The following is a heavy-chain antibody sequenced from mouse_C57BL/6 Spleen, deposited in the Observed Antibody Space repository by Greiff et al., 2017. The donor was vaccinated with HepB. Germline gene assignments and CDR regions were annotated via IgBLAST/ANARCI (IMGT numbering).Heavy chain of an antibody. V-gene: IGHV1-61*01. Sequence: VQPQQSGAELVRPGSSVKLSCKASGYTFTSYWMDWVKQRPGQGLEWIGNIYPSDSETHYNQKFKDKATLTVDKSSSTAYMQLSSLTSEDSAVYYCARAGAGYAMDYWGQGTSVTVSS. D-gene: IGHD4-1*01. J-gene: IGHJ4*01. CDR3: ARAGAGYAMDY. CDR1: GYTFTSYW. CDR2: IYPSDSET.